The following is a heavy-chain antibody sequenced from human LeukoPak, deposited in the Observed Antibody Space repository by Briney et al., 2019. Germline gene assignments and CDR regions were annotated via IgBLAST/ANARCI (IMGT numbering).Heavy chain of an antibody. Sequence: GGSLRLSCAASGFTFSSYAMHWVRQAPGKGLEWVAVISYDGSNKYYADSVKGRFTISRDNSKNTLYLQMNSLKAEDTAVYYCARDPIGPPYGSGSYYRTGYFDYWGQGTLVTVSS. V-gene: IGHV3-30*01. CDR1: GFTFSSYA. CDR2: ISYDGSNK. J-gene: IGHJ4*02. CDR3: ARDPIGPPYGSGSYYRTGYFDY. D-gene: IGHD3-10*01.